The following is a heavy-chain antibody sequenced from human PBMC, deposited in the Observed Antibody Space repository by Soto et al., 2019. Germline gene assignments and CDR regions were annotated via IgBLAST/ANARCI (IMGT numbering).Heavy chain of an antibody. CDR2: IYYSGST. CDR1: VGSISSYY. D-gene: IGHD5-18*01. CDR3: ARRYGSCFDY. J-gene: IGHJ4*02. V-gene: IGHV4-59*08. Sequence: QVQLQESGPGLVKPSETLSLTCTVSVGSISSYYWSWIRQPPGKGLEWIGYIYYSGSTNYNPSLQSRVTISVDTSKNQFSLKLSSVTAADTDVYYCARRYGSCFDYWGQGTLVTVSS.